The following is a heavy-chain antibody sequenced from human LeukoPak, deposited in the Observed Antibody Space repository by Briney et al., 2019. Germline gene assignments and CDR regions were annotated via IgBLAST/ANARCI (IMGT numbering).Heavy chain of an antibody. CDR3: ARGAPYSSGWNAFDI. V-gene: IGHV3-53*01. Sequence: GGSLRLSCAASGFTVSSNYMSWVRQAPGKGLEWVSVIYSGGSTYYADSVKGRFTISRDNSRNTLYLQMNSLRAEDTAVYYCARGAPYSSGWNAFDIWGQGTMVTVSS. CDR2: IYSGGST. CDR1: GFTVSSNY. D-gene: IGHD6-19*01. J-gene: IGHJ3*02.